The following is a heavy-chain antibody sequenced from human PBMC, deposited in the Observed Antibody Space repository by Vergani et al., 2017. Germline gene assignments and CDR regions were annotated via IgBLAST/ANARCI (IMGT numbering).Heavy chain of an antibody. J-gene: IGHJ6*03. Sequence: EVQLLESGGGLVQPGGSLRLSCAASGFTFSSYAMSWVRQATGKGLEWVSAISGSGGSTYYADSVKGRFTISRDNSKNTLYLQMNSLRAEDTAVYYCARSGYCAHGVCYMTYYYYMDVWGKGTAVTVSS. CDR1: GFTFSSYA. CDR2: ISGSGGST. CDR3: ARSGYCAHGVCYMTYYYYMDV. D-gene: IGHD2-8*01. V-gene: IGHV3-23*01.